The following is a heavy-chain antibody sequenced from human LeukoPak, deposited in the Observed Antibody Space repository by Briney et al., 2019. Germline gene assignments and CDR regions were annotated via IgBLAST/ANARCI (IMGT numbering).Heavy chain of an antibody. CDR1: GGSISRSSYY. D-gene: IGHD6-13*01. V-gene: IGHV4-39*01. J-gene: IGHJ4*02. Sequence: SETLSLTCSVSGGSISRSSYYWGWPRQPPGKGLEWIGSIYYSGSTYYNPSLKSRVTISVDTSRNQFSLKLGSVTAADTAAYYCARHGSIATGAFTYWGQGTLVTVSS. CDR2: IYYSGST. CDR3: ARHGSIATGAFTY.